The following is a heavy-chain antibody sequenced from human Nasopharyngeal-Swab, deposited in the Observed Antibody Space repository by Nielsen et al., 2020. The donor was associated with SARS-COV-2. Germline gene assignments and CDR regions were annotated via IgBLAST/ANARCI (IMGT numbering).Heavy chain of an antibody. V-gene: IGHV3-23*01. J-gene: IGHJ4*02. Sequence: GGSLRLFCVASGFTYSTYAMSWVRLAPGKGLEWVSGISGSGDDTYYADSVMGRFTISRDNAMETLYLQMNSLRLDDTAVYYCAKGVGYGDTGCFDEWGQGTLVTASS. D-gene: IGHD4-17*01. CDR2: ISGSGDDT. CDR1: GFTYSTYA. CDR3: AKGVGYGDTGCFDE.